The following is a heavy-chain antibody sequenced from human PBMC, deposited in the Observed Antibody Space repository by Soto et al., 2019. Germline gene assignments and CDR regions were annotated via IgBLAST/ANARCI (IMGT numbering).Heavy chain of an antibody. CDR2: IWYDGSNK. CDR1: GFTFSSYG. V-gene: IGHV3-33*01. Sequence: GGSLRLSCAASGFTFSSYGMHWVRQAPGKGLEWVAVIWYDGSNKYYADSVKGRFTISRDNSKNTLYLQMNSLRAEDTAVYYCATSGAMTTVTRRDYYYYMDVWGKGTTVTVSS. D-gene: IGHD4-17*01. J-gene: IGHJ6*03. CDR3: ATSGAMTTVTRRDYYYYMDV.